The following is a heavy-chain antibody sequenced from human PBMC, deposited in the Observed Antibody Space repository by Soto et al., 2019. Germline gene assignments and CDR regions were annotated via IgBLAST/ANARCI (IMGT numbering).Heavy chain of an antibody. D-gene: IGHD3-22*01. J-gene: IGHJ4*02. Sequence: SETLSLTCDVSGDSISTSSYYWGWIRQPPGKGLEWIASIYYSGATYYNPSLKSRVTISVDTSKNQFSLKLSSVTAADTAVYYCARRIYYDSSGRGYYFDYWGQGTLVTVSS. CDR2: IYYSGAT. V-gene: IGHV4-39*07. CDR1: GDSISTSSYY. CDR3: ARRIYYDSSGRGYYFDY.